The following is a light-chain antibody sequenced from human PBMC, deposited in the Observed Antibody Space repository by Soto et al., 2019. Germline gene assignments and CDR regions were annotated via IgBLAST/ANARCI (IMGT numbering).Light chain of an antibody. J-gene: IGKJ5*01. CDR2: GAS. CDR1: QPLNNN. Sequence: EIVMTQSPATLSVSPGDRATLSCRAGQPLNNNVAWYQHKPGQAPRLLIYGASTRATGISARFSGSGSGTEFTLTISSLQSGDFAVYYCQQYEKWPPSITFGQGTRLEIK. V-gene: IGKV3-15*01. CDR3: QQYEKWPPSIT.